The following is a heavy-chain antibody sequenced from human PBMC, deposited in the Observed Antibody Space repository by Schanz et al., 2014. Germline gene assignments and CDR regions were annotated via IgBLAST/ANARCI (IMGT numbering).Heavy chain of an antibody. CDR3: ARCVRGSHPRLEY. V-gene: IGHV3-21*03. CDR1: GFTASSHS. D-gene: IGHD3-10*01. CDR2: ISSRSSHI. J-gene: IGHJ4*02. Sequence: SCGVSGFTASSHSMNWVRQAPGKGLEWVSSISSRSSHIYYADSVKGRFTVSRDNAENALYLQMNSLRAEDTGLYACARCVRGSHPRLEYGAPGTLVDFSS.